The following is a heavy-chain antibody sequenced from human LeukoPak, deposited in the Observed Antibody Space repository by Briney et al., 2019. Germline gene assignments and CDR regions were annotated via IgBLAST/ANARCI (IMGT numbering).Heavy chain of an antibody. V-gene: IGHV3-23*01. CDR2: IRGSGGST. D-gene: IGHD6-13*01. CDR1: GFTFSRYG. J-gene: IGHJ6*03. CDR3: ARVGLSRRSSRHYYYYMDV. Sequence: GGSLRLSCEASGFTFSRYGMSWVRQAPGKGLEWVSAIRGSGGSTYYADSVKGRFIISRDNSENTLYLQMNSLRAEDTAVYYCARVGLSRRSSRHYYYYMDVWGKGTTVTISS.